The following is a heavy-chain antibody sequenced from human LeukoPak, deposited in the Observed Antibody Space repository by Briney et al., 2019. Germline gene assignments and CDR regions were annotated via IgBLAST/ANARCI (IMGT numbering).Heavy chain of an antibody. CDR2: ISGSGGGT. D-gene: IGHD1-26*01. J-gene: IGHJ4*02. CDR1: GFTFSSYA. V-gene: IGHV3-23*01. Sequence: PGGSLRLSCAASGFTFSSYAMNWVRQAPGKGLEWVSAISGSGGGTYYADSVKGRFTISRDNSKNTLYLQMSSLRAEDTAVYYCAKERIVGAKPPGYWGQGTLVTVSS. CDR3: AKERIVGAKPPGY.